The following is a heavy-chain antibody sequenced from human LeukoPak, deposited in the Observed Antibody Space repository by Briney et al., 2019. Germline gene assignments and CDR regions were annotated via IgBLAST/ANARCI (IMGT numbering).Heavy chain of an antibody. Sequence: GGSLRLSCAASGFTFSTYAMSWVRQAPGKGLEWVSSISGSGGTTYYADSVKGRLTISRDNSKNTLYLQMNSLRAEDTAVYYCAKSRSSSWYDYFDYWGQGTLVTVSS. CDR2: ISGSGGTT. V-gene: IGHV3-23*01. CDR1: GFTFSTYA. CDR3: AKSRSSSWYDYFDY. D-gene: IGHD6-13*01. J-gene: IGHJ4*02.